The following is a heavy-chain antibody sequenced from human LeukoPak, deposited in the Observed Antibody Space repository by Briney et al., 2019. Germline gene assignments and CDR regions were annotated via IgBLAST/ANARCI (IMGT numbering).Heavy chain of an antibody. Sequence: KASETLSLTCTVSGGSISSGSYYWSWIRQPAGKGLEWIGRIYTSGSTNYNPSLKSRVTISVDTSKNQFSLKLSSVTAADTAVYYCARVVSSGYYYFDYWGQGTLVTVSS. J-gene: IGHJ4*02. CDR3: ARVVSSGYYYFDY. V-gene: IGHV4-61*02. CDR1: GGSISSGSYY. CDR2: IYTSGST. D-gene: IGHD3-22*01.